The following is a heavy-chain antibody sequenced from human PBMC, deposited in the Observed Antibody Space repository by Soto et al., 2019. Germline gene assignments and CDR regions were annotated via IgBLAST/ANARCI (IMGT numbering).Heavy chain of an antibody. V-gene: IGHV5-51*01. CDR1: GYSFTRSW. J-gene: IGHJ3*02. CDR2: IYPGDSDT. Sequence: GESLKISCKASGYSFTRSWIAWVRQMPGKGLEWVGSIYPGDSDTRYSPSFQGQVTISADKSITTAYLQWSSLKASDTAMYYCARQGSFAIWGPGTMVTVSS. CDR3: ARQGSFAI. D-gene: IGHD2-15*01.